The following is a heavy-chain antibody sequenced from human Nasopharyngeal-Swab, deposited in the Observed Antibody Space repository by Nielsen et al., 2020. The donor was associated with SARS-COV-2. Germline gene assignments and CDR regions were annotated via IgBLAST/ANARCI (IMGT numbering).Heavy chain of an antibody. D-gene: IGHD3-9*01. CDR3: AKDLLAYDILTGYSS. J-gene: IGHJ4*02. Sequence: GASLRLSCAASGFIFSSYAMSWVRQAPGKGLEWVSAISGSGGSIYYADSVKGRFTISRDNSKNTLYLQMNSLRAEDTAVYYCAKDLLAYDILTGYSSWGQGTLVTVSS. CDR2: ISGSGGSI. V-gene: IGHV3-23*01. CDR1: GFIFSSYA.